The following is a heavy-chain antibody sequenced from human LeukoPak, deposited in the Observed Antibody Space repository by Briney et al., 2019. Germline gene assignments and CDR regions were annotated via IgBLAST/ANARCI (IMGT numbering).Heavy chain of an antibody. CDR3: ARVRDSSGWSEIDY. V-gene: IGHV1-18*04. D-gene: IGHD6-19*01. Sequence: ASVKVSCKASAYTFISYGISWVRQAPGQGLEWMGWTSAYNGNTNYAQKLQGRVTMTTDTSTSTAYMELRSLRSDDTAVYYCARVRDSSGWSEIDYWGQGTLVTVSS. CDR1: AYTFISYG. CDR2: TSAYNGNT. J-gene: IGHJ4*02.